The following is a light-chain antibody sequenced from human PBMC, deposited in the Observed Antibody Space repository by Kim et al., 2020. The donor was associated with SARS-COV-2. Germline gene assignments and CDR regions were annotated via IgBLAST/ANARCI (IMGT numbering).Light chain of an antibody. J-gene: IGKJ5*01. V-gene: IGKV4-1*01. CDR1: QSVLYSSNNKNY. CDR3: QQYYSTPL. CDR2: WAS. Sequence: DIVMTQSPDSLAVSLGERATINCKSSQSVLYSSNNKNYLAWYQQKPGQPPKLLIYWASTRESGVPDRFSGSGSGTDFTLTISSLQAEDVAVYYCQQYYSTPLIGQGTRLEIK.